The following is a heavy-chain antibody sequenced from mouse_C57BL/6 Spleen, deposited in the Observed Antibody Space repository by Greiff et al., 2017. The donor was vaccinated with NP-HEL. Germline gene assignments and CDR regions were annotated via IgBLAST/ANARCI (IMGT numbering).Heavy chain of an antibody. J-gene: IGHJ3*01. CDR2: IDPETGGT. V-gene: IGHV1-15*01. CDR1: GYTFTDYE. CDR3: TGDGYYLFAY. D-gene: IGHD2-3*01. Sequence: VKLQESGAELVRPGASVTLSCKASGYTFTDYEMHWVKLTPVHGLEWIGAIDPETGGTAYNQKFKGKAILTADKSSSTAYMELRSLTSEDSAVYYCTGDGYYLFAYWGQGTLVTVSA.